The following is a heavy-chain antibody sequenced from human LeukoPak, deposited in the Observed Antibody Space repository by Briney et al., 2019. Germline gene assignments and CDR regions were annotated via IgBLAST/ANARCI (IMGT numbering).Heavy chain of an antibody. CDR2: ISSSSSYI. V-gene: IGHV3-21*01. CDR3: ARHHDDYVSGSLDY. J-gene: IGHJ4*02. D-gene: IGHD3-10*01. CDR1: GFTFNSYS. Sequence: GGSLRLSCVDSGFTFNSYSMNWVRQAPGQGREWISSISSSSSYIYYADSVKGRFTISRDNAKNSLYLQMNSLRAEDTAVYYCARHHDDYVSGSLDYWGQGTLVTVSS.